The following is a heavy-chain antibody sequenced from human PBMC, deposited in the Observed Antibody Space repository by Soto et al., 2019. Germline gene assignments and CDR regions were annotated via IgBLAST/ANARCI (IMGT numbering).Heavy chain of an antibody. V-gene: IGHV4-4*07. D-gene: IGHD2-21*02. J-gene: IGHJ5*02. CDR2: IFSSGST. Sequence: SETLSLTCTVPGGSITDYSWVWIRQPAGKGLEWIGRIFSSGSTNYNPSLKGRITMSLDTSKNQFSLKLNSATATDTAVYFCARDQGVVVTADNWFDPWGQGILVTVSS. CDR3: ARDQGVVVTADNWFDP. CDR1: GGSITDYS.